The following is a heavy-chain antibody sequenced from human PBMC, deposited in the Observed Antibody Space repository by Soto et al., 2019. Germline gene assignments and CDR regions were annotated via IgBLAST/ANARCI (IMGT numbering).Heavy chain of an antibody. CDR3: ALIGTMIVVVTSNWFDP. CDR2: INAGNGNT. V-gene: IGHV1-3*01. CDR1: GYTFTSYA. D-gene: IGHD3-22*01. Sequence: ASVKVSFTASGYTFTSYAMHWVRQAPGQRLEWMGWINAGNGNTKYSQKFQGRVTITRDTSASTAYMELSSLRSEDTAVYYCALIGTMIVVVTSNWFDPWGQGTRVTVSS. J-gene: IGHJ5*02.